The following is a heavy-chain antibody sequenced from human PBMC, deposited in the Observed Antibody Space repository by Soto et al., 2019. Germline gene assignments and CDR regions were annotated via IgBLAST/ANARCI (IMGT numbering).Heavy chain of an antibody. D-gene: IGHD2-2*01. J-gene: IGHJ4*02. Sequence: QVQLQESGPGLAKPSETLSLTCSVSGGSISTYYWSWIRQPPDRGLEWIGYIYYTGSTDYSPSLKSRVSLSVDTSKNEFSLKMNSVTAADTAVYYCARGYQASGFDYWGQGNMVTVSS. CDR2: IYYTGST. V-gene: IGHV4-59*01. CDR3: ARGYQASGFDY. CDR1: GGSISTYY.